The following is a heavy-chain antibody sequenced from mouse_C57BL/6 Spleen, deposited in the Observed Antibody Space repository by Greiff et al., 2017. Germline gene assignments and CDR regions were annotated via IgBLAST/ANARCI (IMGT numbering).Heavy chain of an antibody. CDR2: ISGGGGNT. J-gene: IGHJ4*01. V-gene: IGHV5-9*01. D-gene: IGHD2-4*01. CDR3: ARHEGDYDDYYAMDY. CDR1: GFTFSSYT. Sequence: EVNLVESGGGLVKPGGSLKLSCAASGFTFSSYTMSWVRQTPEKRLEWVATISGGGGNTYYPDSVKGRFTISRDNAKNTLYLQMSSLRSEDTALYYCARHEGDYDDYYAMDYWGQGTSVTVSS.